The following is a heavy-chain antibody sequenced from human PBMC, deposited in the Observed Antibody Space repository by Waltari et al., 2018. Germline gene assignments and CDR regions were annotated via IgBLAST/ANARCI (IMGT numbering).Heavy chain of an antibody. J-gene: IGHJ4*02. CDR1: GFTFISYW. D-gene: IGHD5-18*01. CDR2: VSSNENTT. V-gene: IGHV3-74*01. Sequence: EVQFVESGGGLVQPGGSLRLSCEASGFTFISYWMHWVRQAPGKGLVWVSRVSSNENTTTYADSGKGRFTISRDNAKNTLYLQMNSLRAEDTAVYYCARVEYSYGPYCFDSWGQGTPVTVSS. CDR3: ARVEYSYGPYCFDS.